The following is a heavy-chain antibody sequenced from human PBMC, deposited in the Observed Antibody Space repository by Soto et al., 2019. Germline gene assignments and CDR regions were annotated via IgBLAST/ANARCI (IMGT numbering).Heavy chain of an antibody. CDR1: GFTFGNYW. CDR2: INQDGREK. Sequence: EVQLVESGGGLVQPGGSLRLSCAASGFTFGNYWMTWVRQVPGKGLEWVANINQDGREKCYMDSVKGRFTISRDNAKNSVDLQMSSLTADASAVYYGARDPWDYWGQGTLVTVSS. V-gene: IGHV3-7*01. J-gene: IGHJ4*02. CDR3: ARDPWDY.